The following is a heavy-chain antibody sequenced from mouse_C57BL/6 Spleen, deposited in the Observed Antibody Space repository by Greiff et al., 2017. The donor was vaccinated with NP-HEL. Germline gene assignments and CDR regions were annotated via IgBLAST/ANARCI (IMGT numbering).Heavy chain of an antibody. CDR3: ARGIYYDYVAWFAY. CDR1: GYTFTSYW. Sequence: QVQLQQSGAELVKPGASVKMSCKASGYTFTSYWITWVKQRPGQGLEWIGDIYPGSGSTNYNEKFKSKATLTVDTSSSTAYMQLRSLTSEDSAVYYCARGIYYDYVAWFAYWGQGTLVTVSA. J-gene: IGHJ3*01. V-gene: IGHV1-55*01. CDR2: IYPGSGST. D-gene: IGHD2-4*01.